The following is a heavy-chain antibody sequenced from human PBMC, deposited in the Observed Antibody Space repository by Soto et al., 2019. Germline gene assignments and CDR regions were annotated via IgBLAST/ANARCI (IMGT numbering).Heavy chain of an antibody. CDR3: ATGALDTIFGLWDY. CDR1: GYTLTELS. J-gene: IGHJ4*02. CDR2: FDPEDGET. V-gene: IGHV1-24*01. Sequence: WASVKVSCKVSGYTLTELSMHWVRQAPGKGLEWMGGFDPEDGETIYAQKFQGRVTMTEDTSTDTAYMELSSLRSEDTAVYYCATGALDTIFGLWDYWGQGTLVTVSS. D-gene: IGHD3-3*01.